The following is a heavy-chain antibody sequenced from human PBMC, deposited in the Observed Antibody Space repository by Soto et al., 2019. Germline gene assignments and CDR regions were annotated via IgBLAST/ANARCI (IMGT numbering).Heavy chain of an antibody. CDR1: GYTFSSYA. Sequence: QVQLVQSGAEVKKPGASVKVSCKASGYTFSSYAISWVRQAPGQGLEWMGWIITYNGNTNYAQKLQGRVTMTTDTPTTTAYMDLRSLRSDDTAVYYCARTGPPVEYWGQGTLVTVSS. CDR2: IITYNGNT. J-gene: IGHJ4*02. V-gene: IGHV1-18*01. CDR3: ARTGPPVEY.